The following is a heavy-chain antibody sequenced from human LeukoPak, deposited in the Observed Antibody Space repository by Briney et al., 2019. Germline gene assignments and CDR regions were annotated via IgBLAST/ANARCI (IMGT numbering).Heavy chain of an antibody. CDR1: GYSISSGYY. V-gene: IGHV4-38-2*02. CDR3: ARDLGRSSSGWYYMDV. Sequence: PSETLSLTCTVSGYSISSGYYWGWIRQPPGKGLEWIGSIYHSGSTYYNPSLKSRVTISVDTSKNQFSLKLSSVTAADTAVYYCARDLGRSSSGWYYMDVWGKGTTVTVSS. D-gene: IGHD6-19*01. CDR2: IYHSGST. J-gene: IGHJ6*03.